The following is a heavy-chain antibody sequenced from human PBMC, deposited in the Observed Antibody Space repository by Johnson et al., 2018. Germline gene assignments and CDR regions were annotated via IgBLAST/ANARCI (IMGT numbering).Heavy chain of an antibody. Sequence: QVQLQQWGAGLLKPSETLSLTCAVYGGSFSGYYWSWIRQPPGKGLEWIGEINHSGSTNYNPSLKSRVTISVEPSKNQFSRKLSSVTAADTDVYYCARGDGRIVVVPSARELYYYGMDVWGQGTTVTVSS. J-gene: IGHJ6*02. D-gene: IGHD2-2*01. CDR2: INHSGST. CDR1: GGSFSGYY. V-gene: IGHV4-34*01. CDR3: ARGDGRIVVVPSARELYYYGMDV.